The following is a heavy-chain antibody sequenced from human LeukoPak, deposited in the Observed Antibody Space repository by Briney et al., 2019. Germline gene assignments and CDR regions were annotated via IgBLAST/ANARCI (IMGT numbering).Heavy chain of an antibody. D-gene: IGHD3-22*01. V-gene: IGHV3-7*01. CDR3: ARSSGYWFDY. Sequence: PGGSLRLSCAASGFTFSSYWMSWVRQAPGKGLEWVANIKEDGSEKYYVDSVKGRFTISRDNAKNSLYLQMNSLRDEDTAVYYCARSSGYWFDYWGQGTLVTVPS. J-gene: IGHJ4*02. CDR2: IKEDGSEK. CDR1: GFTFSSYW.